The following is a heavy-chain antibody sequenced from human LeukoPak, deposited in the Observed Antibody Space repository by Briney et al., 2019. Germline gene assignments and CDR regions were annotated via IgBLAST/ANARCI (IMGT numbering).Heavy chain of an antibody. J-gene: IGHJ2*01. CDR2: IYTTGST. CDR1: GDSIRGYY. V-gene: IGHV4-4*07. CDR3: ARGYYNGWYFDL. D-gene: IGHD2/OR15-2a*01. Sequence: RASETLSLTCTVSGDSIRGYYWSWFRQPAGKGLEWIGHIYTTGSTTYNPSLMSRVTMSVDTSKNQFSLKLNSVTAADTAVYYCARGYYNGWYFDLWGRGTLVTVSS.